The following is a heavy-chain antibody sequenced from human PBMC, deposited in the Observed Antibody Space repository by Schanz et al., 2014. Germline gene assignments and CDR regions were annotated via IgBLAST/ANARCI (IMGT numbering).Heavy chain of an antibody. CDR1: GFTLRRYS. Sequence: QLVESGGGLVKPGGSLRLSCATSGFTLRRYSMNWVRQAPGKGLEWVSAISGSGGSTYYADSVKGRFTISRDNSKNTLYLQMNSLRAEDTAVYYCAKGSVVVVAATLPFDYWGQGTLVTVSS. J-gene: IGHJ4*02. CDR2: ISGSGGST. V-gene: IGHV3-23*04. D-gene: IGHD2-15*01. CDR3: AKGSVVVVAATLPFDY.